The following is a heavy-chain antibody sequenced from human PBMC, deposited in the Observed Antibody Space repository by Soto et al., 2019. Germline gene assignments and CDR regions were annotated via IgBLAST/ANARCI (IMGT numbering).Heavy chain of an antibody. CDR2: IKSKTGGGTT. CDR1: GFTFSDAW. J-gene: IGHJ6*02. D-gene: IGHD3-10*01. V-gene: IGHV3-15*07. CDR3: TTDHIYYDSDNYIPGREYAMDV. Sequence: WGSLRLSCAASGFTFSDAWMNWVRQAPGKGLEWVGRIKSKTGGGTTDYAAPVKGRFTISRDDSKNTLYLQMNSLKTEDTAVYYCTTDHIYYDSDNYIPGREYAMDVWGPGTTVTVSS.